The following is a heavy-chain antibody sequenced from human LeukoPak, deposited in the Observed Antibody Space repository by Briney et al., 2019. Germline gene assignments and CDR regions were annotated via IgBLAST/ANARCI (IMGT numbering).Heavy chain of an antibody. J-gene: IGHJ4*02. CDR1: GFTFSSHA. D-gene: IGHD2-2*01. Sequence: GGSLRLSCTASGFTFSSHAMSWVRQAPGKGLKGVSTIDTIGATTSYTDSVKGRFTISRDNSKNMLYLQMDTLRAEDTAVYYCARGPINYSTSWRFDYWGQGTLVTVSS. CDR3: ARGPINYSTSWRFDY. CDR2: IDTIGATT. V-gene: IGHV3-23*01.